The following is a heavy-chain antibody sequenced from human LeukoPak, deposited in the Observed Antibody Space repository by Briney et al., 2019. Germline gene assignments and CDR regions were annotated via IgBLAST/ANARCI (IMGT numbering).Heavy chain of an antibody. Sequence: GGSLRLSCAASGFTFSSYAMPWVRQAPGKGLEWVAVISYDGSNKYYADSVKGRFTISRDNSKNTLYLQMNSLRAEDTAVYYCARGGSSYDWGQGTLVTVSS. J-gene: IGHJ4*02. CDR1: GFTFSSYA. D-gene: IGHD3-16*01. CDR2: ISYDGSNK. V-gene: IGHV3-30-3*01. CDR3: ARGGSSYD.